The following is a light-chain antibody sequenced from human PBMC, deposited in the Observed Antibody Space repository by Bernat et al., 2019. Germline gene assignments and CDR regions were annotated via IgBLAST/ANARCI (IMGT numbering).Light chain of an antibody. CDR1: QDISNY. V-gene: IGKV1-27*01. CDR3: QNYNSAPPLT. Sequence: DIQMTQSPSSLSASVGDRVTITCRASQDISNYLLWYQQKPGKVPKLLIYAASTLQSGVPSRFSGSGSVTDFTLTISSLQPEDVATYYCQNYNSAPPLTFGGGTKVEIK. CDR2: AAS. J-gene: IGKJ4*01.